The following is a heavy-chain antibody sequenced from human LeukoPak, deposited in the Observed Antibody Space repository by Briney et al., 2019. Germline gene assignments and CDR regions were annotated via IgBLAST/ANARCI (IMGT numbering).Heavy chain of an antibody. CDR3: AKRGIVIRAVIIIGFHKEAYYFDY. V-gene: IGHV3-23*01. J-gene: IGHJ4*02. CDR1: GFTFSSYA. CDR2: ISGSGGST. D-gene: IGHD3-10*01. Sequence: GGSLRLSCAASGFTFSSYAMSWVRQARGKGLEWVSAISGSGGSTYYEDSVKGRFIISRDTSKNTVYLQMNSLRVEDTAVYFCAKRGIVIRAVIIIGFHKEAYYFDYWGQGILVTVSS.